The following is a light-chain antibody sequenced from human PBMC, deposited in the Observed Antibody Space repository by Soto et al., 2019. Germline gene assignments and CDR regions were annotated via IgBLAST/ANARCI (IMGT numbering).Light chain of an antibody. V-gene: IGKV3-15*01. CDR2: DAS. J-gene: IGKJ4*01. CDR3: QQYNFSPPLT. Sequence: EIVMTQSPATLSVSPGERATLSCRASQNINSNLAWYRQKPGQAPRLLISDASTRATGVPARFSGSGSGTEFTLTISSLQSEDSGIYYCQQYNFSPPLTFGGGTKVEIK. CDR1: QNINSN.